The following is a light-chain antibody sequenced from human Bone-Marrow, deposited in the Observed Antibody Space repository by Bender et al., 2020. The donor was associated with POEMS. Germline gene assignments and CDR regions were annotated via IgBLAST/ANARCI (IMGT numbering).Light chain of an antibody. CDR2: KDN. CDR3: QSGDSTGTSWV. J-gene: IGLJ3*02. Sequence: AARIICSGDALPKQYVFWYQQKPGQAPVLVIYKDNKRPSGIPERISGSTSGTTVTLTISGVQAEDEADYYCQSGDSTGTSWVFGGGTKLTVL. CDR1: ALPKQY. V-gene: IGLV3-25*03.